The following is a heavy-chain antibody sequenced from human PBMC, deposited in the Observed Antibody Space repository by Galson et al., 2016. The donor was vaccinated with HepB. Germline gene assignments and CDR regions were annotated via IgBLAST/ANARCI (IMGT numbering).Heavy chain of an antibody. J-gene: IGHJ4*02. CDR1: GGIFSSHS. V-gene: IGHV1-69*13. Sequence: SVKVSCKASGGIFSSHSISWVRQAPGQGLEWMGGIIPIFGTAHYAQKFQGRVTITAEDSTSTVHMELSSLRSDDTAVYYCAGVAEDTDIVAAWFDYWGQGTLVTVSS. CDR2: IIPIFGTA. CDR3: AGVAEDTDIVAAWFDY. D-gene: IGHD5-12*01.